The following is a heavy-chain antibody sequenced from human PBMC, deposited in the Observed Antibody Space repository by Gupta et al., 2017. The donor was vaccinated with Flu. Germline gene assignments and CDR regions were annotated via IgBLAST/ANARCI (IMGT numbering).Heavy chain of an antibody. Sequence: EVKLVESGGGLLQPGGSLRLSCEASGFTSSTVSLNWVRQAPGKGLEWVSYISSSSSTIYYADSVKGRFTISRDNAKNSLYLQMNSLRDEDTAVYYCARLSYNSGWYTLDYWGQGTLVTVSS. V-gene: IGHV3-48*02. CDR2: ISSSSSTI. CDR1: GFTSSTVS. J-gene: IGHJ4*02. D-gene: IGHD6-19*01. CDR3: ARLSYNSGWYTLDY.